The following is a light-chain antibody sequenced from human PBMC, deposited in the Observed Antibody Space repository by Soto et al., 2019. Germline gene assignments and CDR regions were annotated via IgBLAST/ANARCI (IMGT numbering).Light chain of an antibody. CDR3: QQYGSSPPTWT. V-gene: IGKV2-30*01. Sequence: QQRPGHSPRRPIYKVSKRDSGAPDRFSGSGSGTDFTLKIRRVEAEDFAVYYCQQYGSSPPTWTFGQGTKADIK. J-gene: IGKJ1*01. CDR2: KVS.